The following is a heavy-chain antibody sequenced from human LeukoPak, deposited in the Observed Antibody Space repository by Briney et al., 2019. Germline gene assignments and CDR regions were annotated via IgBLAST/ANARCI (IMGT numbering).Heavy chain of an antibody. Sequence: SETLSLTCTVSGGSISSYYWSWIRQPPGKGLEWIGYIYYSGSTNYNPSLKSRVTISVDTSKNQFSLKLSSVTAADTAVYYCARAPAHYSMDVWGQGTTVTVSS. V-gene: IGHV4-59*01. J-gene: IGHJ6*02. CDR1: GGSISSYY. CDR2: IYYSGST. CDR3: ARAPAHYSMDV. D-gene: IGHD2-2*01.